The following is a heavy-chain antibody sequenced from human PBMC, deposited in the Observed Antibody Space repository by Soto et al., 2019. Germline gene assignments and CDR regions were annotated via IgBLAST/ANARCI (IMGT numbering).Heavy chain of an antibody. V-gene: IGHV4-39*01. J-gene: IGHJ5*02. Sequence: PSETLSLTCTVSGGSISSSNYDWAWIRQSPGKGLEWIGSVYYNGFTYYNPSLKSRVTISVDTSKNQFSLKLTSVTAADPAVYYCARMGDFWSGPGELDPWGQGTLVTVSS. CDR2: VYYNGFT. CDR3: ARMGDFWSGPGELDP. D-gene: IGHD3-3*01. CDR1: GGSISSSNYD.